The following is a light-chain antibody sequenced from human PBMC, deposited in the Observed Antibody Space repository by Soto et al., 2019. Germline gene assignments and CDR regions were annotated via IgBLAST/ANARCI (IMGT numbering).Light chain of an antibody. V-gene: IGKV3-15*01. CDR3: QQYHTWPHT. CDR2: GAS. J-gene: IGKJ4*01. CDR1: QGVSRK. Sequence: DIVMTQSPATLSVAPGERVTFSCRAGQGVSRKLAWYQHKPGQAPRLLISGASTGATGIPARFRGSGSGTEFTLTISSLQSEDCAIYYGQQYHTWPHTFGGGTKVEIK.